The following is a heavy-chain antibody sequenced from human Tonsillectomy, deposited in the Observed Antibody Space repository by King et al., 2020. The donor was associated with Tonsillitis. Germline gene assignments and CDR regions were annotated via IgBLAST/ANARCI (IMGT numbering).Heavy chain of an antibody. CDR1: GGSISSGEYY. CDR2: IYYSGSA. D-gene: IGHD3-3*01. CDR3: ARLDYDFWSGYSLSLDY. J-gene: IGHJ4*02. V-gene: IGHV4-30-4*01. Sequence: QLQESGPGLVKPSQTLSLTCTVSGGSISSGEYYWSWIRQPPGKGLEWIGYIYYSGSAYYNPSLKSRVTISVDTSKNQFSLKLSSVTAADTAVYYCARLDYDFWSGYSLSLDYWGQGTLVTVSS.